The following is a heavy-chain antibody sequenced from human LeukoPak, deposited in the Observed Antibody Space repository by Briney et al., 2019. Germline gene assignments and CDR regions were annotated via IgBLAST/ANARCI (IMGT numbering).Heavy chain of an antibody. CDR1: GFTVSTNY. J-gene: IGHJ4*02. V-gene: IGHV3-30*18. Sequence: GGSLRLSCAASGFTVSTNYMSWVRQAPGKGLEWVAVISDDGTNKHYADSVKGRFTISRDNSKSTLYLQMNSLRAEDTAVYYCAKDRGAGFLGLRDHWGQGTLVTVSS. CDR3: AKDRGAGFLGLRDH. D-gene: IGHD3-3*01. CDR2: ISDDGTNK.